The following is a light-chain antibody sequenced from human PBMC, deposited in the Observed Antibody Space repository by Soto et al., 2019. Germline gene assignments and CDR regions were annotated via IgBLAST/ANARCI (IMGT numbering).Light chain of an antibody. J-gene: IGKJ5*01. Sequence: AIQLTQSPSSLSASVGDRVTITCRASQGISSALAWYQQKQGKAPKLLIYDASSLESGVPSRFSGSGSATDFTLTISSLQPEDFATYYCQQFNNYPITFGQGTRLEIK. CDR3: QQFNNYPIT. CDR1: QGISSA. CDR2: DAS. V-gene: IGKV1D-13*01.